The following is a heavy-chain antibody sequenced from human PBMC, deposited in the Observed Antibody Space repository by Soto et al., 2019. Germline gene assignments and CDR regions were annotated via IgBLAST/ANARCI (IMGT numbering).Heavy chain of an antibody. CDR2: IGGAGDDT. D-gene: IGHD1-1*01. Sequence: GGSLRLSCAPSGFIFSHYAMSWVRQAPGKGLEWVSSIGGAGDDTNYADSVKGRFTISRDNSKNTLFLQMNSLRAEDTAVYYCAKDAVPRNDLWDYFEFGGQGTLVTVSS. J-gene: IGHJ4*02. V-gene: IGHV3-23*01. CDR1: GFIFSHYA. CDR3: AKDAVPRNDLWDYFEF.